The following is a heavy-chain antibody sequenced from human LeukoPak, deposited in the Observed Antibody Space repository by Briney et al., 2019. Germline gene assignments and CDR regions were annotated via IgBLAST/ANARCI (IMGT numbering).Heavy chain of an antibody. CDR3: ATPTAGTWHFDY. CDR1: GFTFSSHW. J-gene: IGHJ4*02. D-gene: IGHD1-1*01. V-gene: IGHV3-7*01. CDR2: IKQDASER. Sequence: GGSLRLSCAASGFTFSSHWMTWVRQAPGKGLEWVANIKQDASERYYVDSVKSRFTISRDNAKNSLYLQMNSLRAEDTAVYYCATPTAGTWHFDYWGQGTLVTVSS.